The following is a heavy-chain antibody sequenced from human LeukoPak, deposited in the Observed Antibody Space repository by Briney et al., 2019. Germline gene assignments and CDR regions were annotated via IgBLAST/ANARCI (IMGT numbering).Heavy chain of an antibody. J-gene: IGHJ4*02. V-gene: IGHV3-23*01. CDR3: ATCYGFCAPWGY. Sequence: GGSLRLSCAASGFTFSTYAMSRVHQAPGKGLEWVSAFSGSGDTTYYADSVKGRFTISRDNSKSTLYLQMNSLRAEDTAVYYCATCYGFCAPWGYWGQGTLVTVSS. CDR2: FSGSGDTT. D-gene: IGHD5-18*01. CDR1: GFTFSTYA.